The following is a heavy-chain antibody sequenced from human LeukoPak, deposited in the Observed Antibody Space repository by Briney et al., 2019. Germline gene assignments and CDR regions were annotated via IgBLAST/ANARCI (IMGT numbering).Heavy chain of an antibody. CDR3: ARVPGGGSRLKTGSPIDY. Sequence: GGSLRLSCTASGFTFGDYAMSWFRQAPGKGLEWVANIKQDGSEKYYVDSVKGRFTISRDNAKNSLYLQMNSLRAEDTAVYYCARVPGGGSRLKTGSPIDYWGQGTLVTVSS. D-gene: IGHD3-10*01. V-gene: IGHV3-7*01. J-gene: IGHJ4*02. CDR2: IKQDGSEK. CDR1: GFTFGDYA.